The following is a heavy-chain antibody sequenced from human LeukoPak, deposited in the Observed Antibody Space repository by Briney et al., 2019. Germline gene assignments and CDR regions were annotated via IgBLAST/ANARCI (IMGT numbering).Heavy chain of an antibody. CDR3: ARVGRYCSSTSCSYYFDY. CDR2: INHSGST. V-gene: IGHV4-34*01. CDR1: GGSFSGYY. Sequence: SETLSLTCAVYGGSFSGYYWSWIRQPPGKGLEWIGEINHSGSTNYNPSLKSRVTISVDTSKNQFSLKLSSVTAADTAVYYCARVGRYCSSTSCSYYFDYWGQGTLVTVSS. J-gene: IGHJ4*02. D-gene: IGHD2-2*01.